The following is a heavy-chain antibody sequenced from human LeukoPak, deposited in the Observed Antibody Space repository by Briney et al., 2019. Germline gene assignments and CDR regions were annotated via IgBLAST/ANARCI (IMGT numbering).Heavy chain of an antibody. J-gene: IGHJ1*01. CDR2: IYYSGST. CDR1: GGSVSSSAYY. CDR3: AKTYSRMYFQH. Sequence: SETLSLTCTVSGGSVSSSAYYWGWIRQPPGKGLEWIASIYYSGSTYYNPSLRGRLTISLDTSKNQFSLKLSSVTAADTAVYYCAKTYSRMYFQHWGQGTLVTVSS. D-gene: IGHD2-15*01. V-gene: IGHV4-39*07.